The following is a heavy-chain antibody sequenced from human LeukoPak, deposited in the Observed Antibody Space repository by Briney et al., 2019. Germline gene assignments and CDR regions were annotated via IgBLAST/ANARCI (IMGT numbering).Heavy chain of an antibody. CDR2: IKQDGSQG. Sequence: PGGSLRLSCAASRFTLSTYWMSWVRQAPGKGLEWVAHIKQDGSQGYYVDSVKGRFTISRDSAKNSLYLQMNSLRAEDTAVYYCARGVPYDSWSGPHYSDYWGQGTLVTVSS. V-gene: IGHV3-7*01. CDR1: RFTLSTYW. CDR3: ARGVPYDSWSGPHYSDY. D-gene: IGHD3-3*01. J-gene: IGHJ4*02.